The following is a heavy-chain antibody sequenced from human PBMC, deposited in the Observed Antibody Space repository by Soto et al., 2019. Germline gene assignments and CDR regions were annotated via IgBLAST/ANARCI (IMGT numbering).Heavy chain of an antibody. CDR3: ARGSWDDVSGHYYMDV. CDR2: TYYKSKWFN. CDR1: GDSVSSNSAG. V-gene: IGHV6-1*01. J-gene: IGHJ6*03. Sequence: QVQLQLSGPGLMEPSQTLSLTCAISGDSVSSNSAGWNCVRQTPSRGLEWLGRTYYKSKWFNNYAVSVKSRITINPDTSQNQFSLHLDSVTPEDTAVYFCARGSWDDVSGHYYMDVWGKGTTVTVSS. D-gene: IGHD5-12*01.